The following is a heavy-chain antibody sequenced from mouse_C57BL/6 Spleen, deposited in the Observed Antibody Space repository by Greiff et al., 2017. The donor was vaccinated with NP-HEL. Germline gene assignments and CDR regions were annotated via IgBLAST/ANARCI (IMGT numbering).Heavy chain of an antibody. CDR2: ISSGGSYT. CDR1: GFTFSSYG. CDR3: ARRDLSDV. Sequence: EVQLVESGGDLVKPGGSLKLSCAASGFTFSSYGMSWVRQTPDKRLEWVATISSGGSYTYYPDSVKGRFTISRDNAKNTLYLQMSSLKAEDTAMYYCARRDLSDVWGTGTTVTVSS. D-gene: IGHD3-3*01. J-gene: IGHJ1*03. V-gene: IGHV5-6*01.